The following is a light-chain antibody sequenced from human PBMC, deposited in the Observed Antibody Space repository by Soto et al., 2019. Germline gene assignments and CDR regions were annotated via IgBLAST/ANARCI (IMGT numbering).Light chain of an antibody. V-gene: IGKV1-5*01. CDR2: DAS. Sequence: DIQMTQSPSTLSASIGDRVTITCRASQSISSWLAWYQQKPGKAPKLLIYDASSLEGGVPSRFSGSGSGTEFTLTISSLQTDDFATYYCQQYNSYLWTFGQGTKVEIK. CDR1: QSISSW. CDR3: QQYNSYLWT. J-gene: IGKJ1*01.